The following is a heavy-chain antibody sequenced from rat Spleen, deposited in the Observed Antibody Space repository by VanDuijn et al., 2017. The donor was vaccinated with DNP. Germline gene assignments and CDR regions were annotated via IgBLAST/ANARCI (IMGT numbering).Heavy chain of an antibody. CDR2: ISTSGSRT. CDR1: GFTFSNFP. D-gene: IGHD4-3*01. Sequence: EVQLVESGGGLVQPGRSMKLSCAVSGFTFSNFPMTWVRQAPTKGLEWVATISTSGSRTYYLDSVKGRFTISRDNAKSSLYLQMNSLKSEDTATYYCGKRGFGSSNYFAYWGQGTLVIVSS. J-gene: IGHJ3*01. V-gene: IGHV5-46*01. CDR3: GKRGFGSSNYFAY.